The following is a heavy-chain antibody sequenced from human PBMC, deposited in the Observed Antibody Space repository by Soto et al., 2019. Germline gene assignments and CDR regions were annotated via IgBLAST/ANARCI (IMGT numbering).Heavy chain of an antibody. Sequence: SETLSLTCAVSGGSISSGGYSWSWIRQPPGKGLEWIGYIYHGGSTNYNPSLKSRVTILLDKSKNQFSLSLSFVTAADTATYYCARSFGWYAVDSWGQGILVTVSS. D-gene: IGHD6-19*01. CDR1: GGSISSGGYS. J-gene: IGHJ4*02. V-gene: IGHV4-30-2*01. CDR3: ARSFGWYAVDS. CDR2: IYHGGST.